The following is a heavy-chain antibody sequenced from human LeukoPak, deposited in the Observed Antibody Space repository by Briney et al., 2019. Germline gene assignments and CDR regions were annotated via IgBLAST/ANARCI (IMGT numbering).Heavy chain of an antibody. D-gene: IGHD5-12*01. CDR3: ARDQGSSGYRSDYFDY. V-gene: IGHV1-2*02. CDR1: VYTFTGYY. CDR2: INPNSGGT. J-gene: IGHJ4*02. Sequence: ASVKVSCKASVYTFTGYYMHWVRQAPGQGLEWMGWINPNSGGTNYAQKFQGRVTMTRDTSISTAYMELSRLRSDDTAVYYCARDQGSSGYRSDYFDYWGQGTLVTVSS.